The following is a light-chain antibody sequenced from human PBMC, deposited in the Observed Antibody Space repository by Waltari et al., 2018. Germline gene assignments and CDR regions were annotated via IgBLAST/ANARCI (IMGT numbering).Light chain of an antibody. J-gene: IGLJ2*01. V-gene: IGLV2-14*03. CDR3: SSFSSGSTPVV. Sequence: QSVLTQPASVSGSPGQSITISCTGTSSDVGSYNFVSWYQQHPGKAPKLIIFNVSNRPSGVSNRFSGSKSGTPASLTISGLQAEDEADFYCSSFSSGSTPVVFGGGTMLTVL. CDR2: NVS. CDR1: SSDVGSYNF.